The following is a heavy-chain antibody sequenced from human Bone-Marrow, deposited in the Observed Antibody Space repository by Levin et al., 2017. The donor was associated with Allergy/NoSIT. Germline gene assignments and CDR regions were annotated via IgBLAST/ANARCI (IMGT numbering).Heavy chain of an antibody. CDR2: ISYDGSQK. D-gene: IGHD3/OR15-3a*01. V-gene: IGHV3-30*18. CDR1: GFTFGDHG. J-gene: IGHJ4*02. CDR3: AKAFRWTGYQHFDS. Sequence: PGGSLRLSCAASGFTFGDHGMHWVRQAPGKGLEWVAVISYDGSQKEYADSVKGRFTISRDNTKNTLYLQVNSLRIEDTAMYYCAKAFRWTGYQHFDSWGQGTRVTVSS.